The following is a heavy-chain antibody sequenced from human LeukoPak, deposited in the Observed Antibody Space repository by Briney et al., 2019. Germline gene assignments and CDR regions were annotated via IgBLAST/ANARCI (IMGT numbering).Heavy chain of an antibody. CDR2: SGGDGGST. V-gene: IGHV3-23*01. CDR3: AKALNYWYFDL. CDR1: GFTFSSYD. J-gene: IGHJ2*01. Sequence: GGSLRLSCAASGFTFSSYDMSWVRQAPGKGLEWVSASGGDGGSTYADSVKGRFTISRDNSKNTLYLQMNGLRAEDTATYYCAKALNYWYFDLWGRGNLVTVSS.